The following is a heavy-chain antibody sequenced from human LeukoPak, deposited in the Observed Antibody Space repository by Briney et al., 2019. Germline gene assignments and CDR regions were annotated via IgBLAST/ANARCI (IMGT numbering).Heavy chain of an antibody. CDR2: IRIKADAGTT. CDR1: ASSVGDYA. J-gene: IGHJ6*02. Sequence: GRSLRPACTASASSVGDYAMSWVRQPPGKGREWVGLIRIKADAGTTEYAASVKGRFTISRDDSKSIAYLQMNSLKTEDTAVYYCTRVIRKGSVTSNYYYYGMDVWGQGTTVTVSS. CDR3: TRVIRKGSVTSNYYYYGMDV. D-gene: IGHD5-18*01. V-gene: IGHV3-49*04.